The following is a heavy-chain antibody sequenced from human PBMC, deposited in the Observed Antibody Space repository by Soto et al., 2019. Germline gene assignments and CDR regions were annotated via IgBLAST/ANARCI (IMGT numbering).Heavy chain of an antibody. Sequence: QVQLVQSGAEVKKPGSSVKVSCKASGGTFSSYAISWVRQAPGQGLEWMGGIIPIFGTANYAQKFQGRVTITADESTSTAHMGLSSLRSEDPAVYYCGRGGGVDCSSTSCYAYYMDVWGQGTTVTVSS. D-gene: IGHD2-2*01. CDR1: GGTFSSYA. J-gene: IGHJ6*02. V-gene: IGHV1-69*01. CDR2: IIPIFGTA. CDR3: GRGGGVDCSSTSCYAYYMDV.